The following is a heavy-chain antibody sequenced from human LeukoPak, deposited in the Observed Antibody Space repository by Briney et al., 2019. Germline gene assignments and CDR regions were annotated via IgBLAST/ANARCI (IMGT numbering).Heavy chain of an antibody. CDR1: GDSFGTYH. CDR2: IYYSGST. Sequence: SETLSLTCDVSGDSFGTYHWSWIRQPPGKGLEWIGSIYYSGSTYYNPSLKSRVTISVDTSKNQFSLKLSSVTAADTAVYYCARAFGVTMIVVVIEGYDAFDIWGQGTMVTASS. CDR3: ARAFGVTMIVVVIEGYDAFDI. J-gene: IGHJ3*02. D-gene: IGHD3-22*01. V-gene: IGHV4-39*01.